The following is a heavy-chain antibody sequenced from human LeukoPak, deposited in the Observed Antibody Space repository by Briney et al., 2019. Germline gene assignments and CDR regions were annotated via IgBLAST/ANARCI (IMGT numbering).Heavy chain of an antibody. D-gene: IGHD6-19*01. Sequence: GGSLRLSCAASGFTFSSYGMHWVRQAPGKGLEWVAFIRYDGSNKYYADSVKGRFTISRDNSKNTLYLQMNSLRAEDTAVYYCARPIAVAGLYYFDYWGQGTLVTVSS. V-gene: IGHV3-30*02. CDR1: GFTFSSYG. CDR3: ARPIAVAGLYYFDY. CDR2: IRYDGSNK. J-gene: IGHJ4*02.